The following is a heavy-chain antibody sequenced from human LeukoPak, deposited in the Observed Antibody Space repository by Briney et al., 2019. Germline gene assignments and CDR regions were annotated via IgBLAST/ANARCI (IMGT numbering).Heavy chain of an antibody. Sequence: SETLSLTWAVYGGSFSGYYWSWIRQPPGKGLEWIGEINHSGSTNYNPSLKSRVTISVDTSKNQFSLKLSSVTAADTAVYYCASTRSFDYWGQGTLVTVSS. CDR1: GGSFSGYY. J-gene: IGHJ4*02. V-gene: IGHV4-34*01. CDR2: INHSGST. CDR3: ASTRSFDY.